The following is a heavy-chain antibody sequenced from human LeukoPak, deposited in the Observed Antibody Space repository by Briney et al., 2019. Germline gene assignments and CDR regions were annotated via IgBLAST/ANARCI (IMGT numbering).Heavy chain of an antibody. CDR1: GYTFTGYY. J-gene: IGHJ4*02. Sequence: ASVKVSCKASGYTFTGYYMHWVRQAPGQGLEWMGWINPNSGGTNYAQKFQGWVTMTRDTSISTAYMELSRLRSDDTAAYYCARDPGYSSSLYYFDYWGQGTLVTVSS. CDR2: INPNSGGT. CDR3: ARDPGYSSSLYYFDY. D-gene: IGHD6-13*01. V-gene: IGHV1-2*04.